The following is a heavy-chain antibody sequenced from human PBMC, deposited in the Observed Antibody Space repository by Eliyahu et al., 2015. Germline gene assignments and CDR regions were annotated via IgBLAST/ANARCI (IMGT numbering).Heavy chain of an antibody. CDR2: IYYSGGT. CDR1: XXXXSSSXXY. V-gene: IGHV4-39*01. J-gene: IGHJ4*02. CDR3: ARLGATYIDY. D-gene: IGHD1-26*01. Sequence: QLQLQESGPGLVKPSETLSLTCTVSXXXXSSSXXYWGXIRQPPGKGLEWIGSIYYSGGTYYNPSLKSRVTISVDTSKXQFSLKLSSVXAADTAVYYCARLGATYIDYWGQGTLVTVSS.